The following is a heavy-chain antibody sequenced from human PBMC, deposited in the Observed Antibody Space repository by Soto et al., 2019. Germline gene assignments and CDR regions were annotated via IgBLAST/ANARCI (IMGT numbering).Heavy chain of an antibody. Sequence: GASVKVSCKASGYTFTSYYMHWVRQAPGQGLEWMGIINPSGGSTSYAQTFQGRVTMTRDTSTSTVYMELSSLRSEDTAVYYCASAVWDVDTAMVLAFDIWGQGTMVTVSS. J-gene: IGHJ3*02. V-gene: IGHV1-46*01. CDR3: ASAVWDVDTAMVLAFDI. D-gene: IGHD5-18*01. CDR1: GYTFTSYY. CDR2: INPSGGST.